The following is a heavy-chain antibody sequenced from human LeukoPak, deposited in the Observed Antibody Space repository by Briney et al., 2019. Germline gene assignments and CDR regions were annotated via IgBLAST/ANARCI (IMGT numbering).Heavy chain of an antibody. Sequence: SETLSLTCTVSGYSISSGYYWGWIRQPPGKGLEWIGTMYHSGSTNYNPSLKSRVTISVDTSKNQFSLKLSSVTAADTAVYYCAREELGDFWSGYPHYFDYWGQGTLVTVSS. CDR2: MYHSGST. D-gene: IGHD3-3*01. J-gene: IGHJ4*02. V-gene: IGHV4-38-2*02. CDR3: AREELGDFWSGYPHYFDY. CDR1: GYSISSGYY.